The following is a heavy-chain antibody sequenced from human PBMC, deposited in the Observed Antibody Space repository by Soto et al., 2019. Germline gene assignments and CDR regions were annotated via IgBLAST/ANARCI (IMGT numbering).Heavy chain of an antibody. CDR1: GYTFTSYA. D-gene: IGHD3-10*01. CDR2: INAGNGNT. Sequence: QVQLVQSGAEVKKPGASVKVSCKASGYTFTSYAMHWVRQAPGQRLEWMGWINAGNGNTKYSQKFQGRVTITRDTSASTAYMELSRLRSEDAAVYYCARDWGLVWFGEARGYFDLWGRGTLVTVSS. V-gene: IGHV1-3*01. CDR3: ARDWGLVWFGEARGYFDL. J-gene: IGHJ2*01.